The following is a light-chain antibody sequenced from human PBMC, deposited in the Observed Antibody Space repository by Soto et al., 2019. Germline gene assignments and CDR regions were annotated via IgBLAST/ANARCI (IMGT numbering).Light chain of an antibody. CDR2: AAS. Sequence: AIRMTQSPSSFSASTGDRVTITCRASQGISSYLAWYQQKPGKAPKLLIYAASTLQSGVPSRFSGSGSGTDFTLTISRLEPEDFAVYYCGQFVSAPPRTFGQGTKVEIK. CDR3: GQFVSAPPRT. CDR1: QGISSY. J-gene: IGKJ1*01. V-gene: IGKV1-8*01.